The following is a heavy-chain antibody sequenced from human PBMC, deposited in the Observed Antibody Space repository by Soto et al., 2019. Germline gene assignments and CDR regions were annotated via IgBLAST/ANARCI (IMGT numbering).Heavy chain of an antibody. Sequence: QITLNESGPTQVNPRQTLTLTCTFSGFSLNTSGVGVGWSRQSPGKAPEWVAIIYWDDDKRYSPSLKSRLTITKDTSKNQVVLTMADLDPADTATYYCAHRVLRTVFGLVTTTAIYFDFWGQGTPVAVSS. CDR1: GFSLNTSGVG. CDR3: AHRVLRTVFGLVTTTAIYFDF. D-gene: IGHD3-3*01. V-gene: IGHV2-5*02. J-gene: IGHJ4*02. CDR2: IYWDDDK.